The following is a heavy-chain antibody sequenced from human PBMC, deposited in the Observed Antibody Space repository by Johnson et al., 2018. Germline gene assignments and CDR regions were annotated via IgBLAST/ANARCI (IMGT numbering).Heavy chain of an antibody. CDR1: GFTFSSYA. Sequence: VQLVESGGGLVQPGGSLRLSCAASGFTFSSYAMSWVRQAPGKGLEWVSAISGSGGSTYYADSVKGRFTIARDNSKNTLYLQMNSLRAEDTAVYYCAKDFYGDRPYYYYYYMDVWGKGTTVTVSS. CDR2: ISGSGGST. V-gene: IGHV3-23*04. J-gene: IGHJ6*03. D-gene: IGHD4-17*01. CDR3: AKDFYGDRPYYYYYYMDV.